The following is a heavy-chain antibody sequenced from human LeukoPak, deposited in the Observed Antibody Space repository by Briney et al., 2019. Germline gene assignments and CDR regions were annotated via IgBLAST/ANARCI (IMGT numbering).Heavy chain of an antibody. CDR2: ILGSGGST. Sequence: GGSLRLSCAASGFTFSNYAMSWVRQAPGKGLEWVSAILGSGGSTYYADSVKGRFTVSRDNSKSTLYLQMNSLRAEDTALYYCAKWGDYDVLTGYYVSDYWGQGTLVTVSS. D-gene: IGHD3-9*01. J-gene: IGHJ4*02. CDR1: GFTFSNYA. CDR3: AKWGDYDVLTGYYVSDY. V-gene: IGHV3-23*01.